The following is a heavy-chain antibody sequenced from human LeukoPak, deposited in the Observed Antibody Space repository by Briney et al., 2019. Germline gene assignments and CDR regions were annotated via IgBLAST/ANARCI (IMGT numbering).Heavy chain of an antibody. CDR3: TRRGVAGGYYFDY. Sequence: KPGGSLRLSCAASGFLFSDYYMTWVRQAPGKGLEWVSFISTSGDTISYADSVKGRFTVSRDNARNSLYLQLNSLRAEDTAVYYCTRRGVAGGYYFDYWGQGTLVTVSS. D-gene: IGHD6-19*01. V-gene: IGHV3-11*04. CDR2: ISTSGDTI. CDR1: GFLFSDYY. J-gene: IGHJ4*02.